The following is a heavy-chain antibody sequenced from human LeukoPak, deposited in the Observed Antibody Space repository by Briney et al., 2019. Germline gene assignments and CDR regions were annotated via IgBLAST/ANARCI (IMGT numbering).Heavy chain of an antibody. Sequence: GASVKVSCKASGYTFTSYYMHWVRQAPGQGLEWMGIINPSGGSTSYAQKFQGRATMTRHTSTSTVYMELSSLRSEDTAAYYCARGHDYGDYGDWFDPWGQGTLVTVSS. CDR1: GYTFTSYY. V-gene: IGHV1-46*01. CDR3: ARGHDYGDYGDWFDP. CDR2: INPSGGST. J-gene: IGHJ5*02. D-gene: IGHD4-17*01.